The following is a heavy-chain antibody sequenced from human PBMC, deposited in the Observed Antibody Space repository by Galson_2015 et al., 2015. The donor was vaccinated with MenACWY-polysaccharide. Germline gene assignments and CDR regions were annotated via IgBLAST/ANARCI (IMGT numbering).Heavy chain of an antibody. Sequence: SLRLSCAASGFIFSGYWMTWVRQAPGKGLEWVANIKKDGTEKYYTGSVKGRFTISRDNAKNSLDLQMDSLRAEDTATYYCARSGRVDVWGQGTTVTVSS. V-gene: IGHV3-7*01. CDR2: IKKDGTEK. D-gene: IGHD1-26*01. CDR1: GFIFSGYW. J-gene: IGHJ6*02. CDR3: ARSGRVDV.